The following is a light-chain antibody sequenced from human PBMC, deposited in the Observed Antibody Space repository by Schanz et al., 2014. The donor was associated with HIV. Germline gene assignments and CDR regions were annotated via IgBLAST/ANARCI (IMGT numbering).Light chain of an antibody. CDR3: QQFNSYPHT. Sequence: QLTQSPSSLSASVGDRVTITCRASQDISTYLAWYQQKPGKAPKLLTYGASTLQSGVPPRFSGSGSGTDFTLTISSLQPEDFATYYCQQFNSYPHTFGQGTKLEIK. CDR2: GAS. V-gene: IGKV1-9*01. J-gene: IGKJ2*01. CDR1: QDISTY.